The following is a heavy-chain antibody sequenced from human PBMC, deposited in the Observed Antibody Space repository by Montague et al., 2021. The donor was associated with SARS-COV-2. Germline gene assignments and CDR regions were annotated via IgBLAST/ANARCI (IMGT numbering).Heavy chain of an antibody. CDR1: GDSVANIRRR. Sequence: CAISGDSVANIRRRSDWHRPALQAHLHRVCRPYFETQWFHHYAPSVEGRITVNADASKNHFSLQLTSVTPEDSAKYFCVRSQYSNTWFFDYWGQGAQVTVSS. J-gene: IGHJ4*02. CDR3: VRSQYSNTWFFDY. CDR2: PYFETQWFH. V-gene: IGHV6-1*01. D-gene: IGHD6-6*01.